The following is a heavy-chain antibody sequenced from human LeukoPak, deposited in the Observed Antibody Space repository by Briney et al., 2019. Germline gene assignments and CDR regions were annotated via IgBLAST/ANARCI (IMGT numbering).Heavy chain of an antibody. V-gene: IGHV1-69*01. CDR1: GGTFSSYA. CDR3: ATEYYYDSSGYYRTTSYFDY. J-gene: IGHJ4*02. D-gene: IGHD3-22*01. CDR2: IIPIFGTA. Sequence: ASVKDSCKASGGTFSSYAISWVRQAPGQGLEWVGGIIPIFGTANYAQKFQGRVTITADESTSTAYMELSSLRSEDTAVYYCATEYYYDSSGYYRTTSYFDYWGQGTLVTVSS.